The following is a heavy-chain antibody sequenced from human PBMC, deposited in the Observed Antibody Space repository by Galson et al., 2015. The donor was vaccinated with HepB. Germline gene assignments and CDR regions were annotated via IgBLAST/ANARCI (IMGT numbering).Heavy chain of an antibody. D-gene: IGHD2-21*02. CDR3: ARERVTAIDYFDY. CDR2: IWYDGSNK. CDR1: GFTFSSYG. V-gene: IGHV3-33*01. Sequence: SLRLSCAASGFTFSSYGMHWVRQAPGKGLEWVAVIWYDGSNKYYADSVKGRFTISRDNSKNTLYLQMNSLRAEDTAVYYCARERVTAIDYFDYWGQGTLVTVSS. J-gene: IGHJ4*02.